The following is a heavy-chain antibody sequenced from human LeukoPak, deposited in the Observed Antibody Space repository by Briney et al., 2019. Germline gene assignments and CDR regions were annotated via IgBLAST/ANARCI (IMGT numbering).Heavy chain of an antibody. CDR1: GGTFSSYA. CDR3: ARPGPYDFWSGYYIPLDY. CDR2: IIPIFGTA. J-gene: IGHJ4*02. V-gene: IGHV1-69*13. D-gene: IGHD3-3*01. Sequence: ASVKVSCKASGGTFSSYAISWVRQAPGQGLEWMGGIIPIFGTANYAQKFQGRVTINADESTSTAYMELSSLRSEDTAVYYCARPGPYDFWSGYYIPLDYWGQGTLVTASS.